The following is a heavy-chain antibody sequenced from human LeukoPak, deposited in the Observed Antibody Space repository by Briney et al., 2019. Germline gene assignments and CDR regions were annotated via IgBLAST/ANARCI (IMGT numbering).Heavy chain of an antibody. J-gene: IGHJ4*02. D-gene: IGHD2-21*02. Sequence: GESLKISCKGSGYSFTSYWIGWVRQMPGKGLEWMGIIYPGDSDTRYSPSFQGQVTISADKSISTAYLQWSSLKASDTAMYYCARRGDCGGDCYYFDYWGQGTLVTVSS. V-gene: IGHV5-51*01. CDR1: GYSFTSYW. CDR2: IYPGDSDT. CDR3: ARRGDCGGDCYYFDY.